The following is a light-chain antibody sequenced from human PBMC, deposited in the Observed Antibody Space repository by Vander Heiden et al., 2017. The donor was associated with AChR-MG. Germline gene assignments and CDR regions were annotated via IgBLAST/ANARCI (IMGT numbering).Light chain of an antibody. J-gene: IGLJ3*02. CDR1: SSDVGSYNR. V-gene: IGLV2-18*02. Sequence: QSALTQPPSVSGSPGQSVTLSFTGTSSDVGSYNRVSWYQQPPGTAPKLMIYEVSNRPSGVPDRFSGSKSGNTASLTISGLQAEDEADYYCSSYTSSSPPVFGGGTKLTVL. CDR2: EVS. CDR3: SSYTSSSPPV.